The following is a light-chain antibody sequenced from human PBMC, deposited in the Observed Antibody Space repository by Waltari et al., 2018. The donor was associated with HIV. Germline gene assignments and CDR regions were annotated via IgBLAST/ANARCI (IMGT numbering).Light chain of an antibody. CDR2: SNN. V-gene: IGLV1-44*01. CDR3: VAWDDSLTGPV. J-gene: IGLJ3*02. CDR1: TSNIGSNT. Sequence: QSVLTQPPSASGTPGQRVTISCSGSTSNIGSNTLNWYQQVPGTAPKLLIYSNNQRPSGVPDRFSGSESGTSASLAISGLQSEDEADYYCVAWDDSLTGPVFGGGTKVTVL.